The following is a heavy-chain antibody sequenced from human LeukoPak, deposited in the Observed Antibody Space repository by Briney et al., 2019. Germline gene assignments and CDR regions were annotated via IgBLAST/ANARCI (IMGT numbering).Heavy chain of an antibody. Sequence: GGSLSICCAAAGFTSSSYAIGSGRQAPGKGLEWVSAIRDSGHSTYYADSVKGRFTISRDNSKNTLYLHMNRLRAEDTAVYYCARALLITIFVVDDWGQGTLVTVSS. CDR3: ARALLITIFVVDD. CDR1: GFTSSSYA. D-gene: IGHD3-10*02. J-gene: IGHJ4*02. V-gene: IGHV3-23*01. CDR2: IRDSGHST.